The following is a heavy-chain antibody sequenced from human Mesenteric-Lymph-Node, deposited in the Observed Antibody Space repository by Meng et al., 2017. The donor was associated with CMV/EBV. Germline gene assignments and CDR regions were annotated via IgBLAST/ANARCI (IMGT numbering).Heavy chain of an antibody. V-gene: IGHV4-30-2*01. CDR3: ANDYGSGSYRFDY. CDR1: GGSGSNGDHS. CDR2: IFYTGST. Sequence: SGGSGSNGDHSWSWVRQPPGRGLELLGYIFYTGSTYYNPSLKGRVTMSMDRSKNQFSLKLTSVTAADTAVYYCANDYGSGSYRFDYWGQGTLVTVSS. J-gene: IGHJ4*02. D-gene: IGHD3-10*01.